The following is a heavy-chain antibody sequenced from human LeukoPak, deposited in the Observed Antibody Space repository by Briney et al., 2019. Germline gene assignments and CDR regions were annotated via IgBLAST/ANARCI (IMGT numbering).Heavy chain of an antibody. D-gene: IGHD2-21*02. Sequence: PGGSLRLSCAASGFTFSTYWMHWVRQAPGKGLVWVSRINSDGSMTNYADSVKGRFTISRDNARNTLYLQMNSLRAEDTAVYYCARTYCGADCRPYFDYWGQGTLVTVSS. CDR1: GFTFSTYW. J-gene: IGHJ4*02. V-gene: IGHV3-74*01. CDR3: ARTYCGADCRPYFDY. CDR2: INSDGSMT.